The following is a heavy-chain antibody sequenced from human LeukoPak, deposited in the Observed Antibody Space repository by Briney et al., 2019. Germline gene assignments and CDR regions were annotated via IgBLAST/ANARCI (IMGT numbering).Heavy chain of an antibody. J-gene: IGHJ4*02. CDR1: GGTFGSYV. CDR3: VRDYDISGPQKNFFDY. Sequence: SVKVSCKASGGTFGSYVISWVRQAPGQGLQWMGGIIPMFGAVNYAQKFQGRVTITADKSTGTAYMELSSLRSEDTAVYYCVRDYDISGPQKNFFDYWGQGTLVTVSS. V-gene: IGHV1-69*06. D-gene: IGHD3-22*01. CDR2: IIPMFGAV.